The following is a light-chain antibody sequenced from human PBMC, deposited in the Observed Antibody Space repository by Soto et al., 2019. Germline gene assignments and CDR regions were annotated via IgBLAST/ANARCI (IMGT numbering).Light chain of an antibody. J-gene: IGLJ1*01. CDR2: DVS. CDR1: SSDVGGYNY. CDR3: CPYAGSYTYV. V-gene: IGLV2-11*01. Sequence: QSVLTQPRSVSGSPGQSVTISCTGTSSDVGGYNYVSWYQQHPGKAPKLMIYDVSKRPSGVPDRFSGSKSGNTASLTISGLQAEDEADYYCCPYAGSYTYVFGTGNKVTV.